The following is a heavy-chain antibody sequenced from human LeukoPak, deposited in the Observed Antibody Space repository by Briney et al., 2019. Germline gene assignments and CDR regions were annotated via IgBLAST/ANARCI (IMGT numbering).Heavy chain of an antibody. Sequence: SETLSLTCTVSGGSISGSSYPWGWIRQPPGKGLEWIGSIYYSGTTYYNPSLKSRVTISVDTSKIQFSLKLSSVAATDTAVYFCARLRFDFWSGYTHPYFDYWGQGTLVTVSS. J-gene: IGHJ4*02. CDR3: ARLRFDFWSGYTHPYFDY. V-gene: IGHV4-39*01. CDR2: IYYSGTT. D-gene: IGHD3-3*01. CDR1: GGSISGSSYP.